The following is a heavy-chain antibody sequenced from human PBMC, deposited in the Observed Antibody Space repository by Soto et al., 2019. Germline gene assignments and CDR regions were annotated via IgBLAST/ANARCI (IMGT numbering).Heavy chain of an antibody. CDR3: ARDRGIVATNVGYYFDY. CDR2: ITYSDNTI. Sequence: SCAASGFTFSDYYMSCIRQAPGKVLEWVSYITYSDNTIYYTDSVRGRFTISRDNAKNSLYLQMNSLRAEDTAVYYCARDRGIVATNVGYYFDYWGQGTLVTVSS. V-gene: IGHV3-11*01. J-gene: IGHJ4*01. D-gene: IGHD5-12*01. CDR1: GFTFSDYY.